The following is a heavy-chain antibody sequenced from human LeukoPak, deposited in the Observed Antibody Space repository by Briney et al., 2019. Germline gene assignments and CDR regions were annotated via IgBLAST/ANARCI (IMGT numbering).Heavy chain of an antibody. J-gene: IGHJ4*02. V-gene: IGHV3-13*01. Sequence: GGSLRLSCAASGFTFSSYDMHWVRQATGKGLDWVAAIGTAGDTYYPGSVKGRFTISRENVKNSLYLQMNSLRVGDTAAYYCARGPSGYLNTGGQGTLVTVSS. CDR3: ARGPSGYLNT. D-gene: IGHD5-12*01. CDR2: IGTAGDT. CDR1: GFTFSSYD.